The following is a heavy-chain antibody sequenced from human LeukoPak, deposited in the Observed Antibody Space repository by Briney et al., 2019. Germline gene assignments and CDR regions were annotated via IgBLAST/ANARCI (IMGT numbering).Heavy chain of an antibody. CDR2: IKQDGSEK. Sequence: GGSLRLSCAASGFTFSSYWMSWVRQAPGKGLEWVANIKQDGSEKYYVDSVKGRFTISRDNAKNPLYLQMNSLRAEDTAVYYCARVWCSSTSCYSTPPDYMDVWGKGTTVTVSS. D-gene: IGHD2-2*02. CDR1: GFTFSSYW. CDR3: ARVWCSSTSCYSTPPDYMDV. J-gene: IGHJ6*03. V-gene: IGHV3-7*01.